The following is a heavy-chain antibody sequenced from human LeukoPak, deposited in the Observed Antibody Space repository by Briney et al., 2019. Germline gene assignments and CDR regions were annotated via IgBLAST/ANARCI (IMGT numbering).Heavy chain of an antibody. Sequence: GGSLRLSCAASGFIVSNTYMTWVRQAPGKGLEWVSAISGSGGSTYYADSVKGRFTISRDNSKNTLYLQMNSLRAEDTAVYYCAKASFIVVVTAIDAFDIWGQGTMVTVSS. CDR3: AKASFIVVVTAIDAFDI. CDR2: ISGSGGST. J-gene: IGHJ3*02. V-gene: IGHV3-23*01. CDR1: GFIVSNTY. D-gene: IGHD2-21*02.